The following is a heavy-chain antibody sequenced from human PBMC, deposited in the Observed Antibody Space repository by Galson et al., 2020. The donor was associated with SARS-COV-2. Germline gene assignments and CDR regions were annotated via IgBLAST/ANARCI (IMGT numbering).Heavy chain of an antibody. Sequence: SETLSLTCAVYGGSFSGYYWSWIRQPPGKGLEWIGEINHSGSTNYNPSLKSRVTISVDTSKNQFSLKLSSVTAADTAVYYCAREPLGDGVNWFDPWGQGTLVTVSS. V-gene: IGHV4-34*01. J-gene: IGHJ5*02. CDR3: AREPLGDGVNWFDP. CDR2: INHSGST. D-gene: IGHD3-10*01. CDR1: GGSFSGYY.